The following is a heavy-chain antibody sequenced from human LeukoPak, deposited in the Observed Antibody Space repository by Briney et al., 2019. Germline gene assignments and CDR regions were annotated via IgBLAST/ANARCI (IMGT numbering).Heavy chain of an antibody. Sequence: ASVKVSCKASGYTFAGYFMHWVRQAPGQGLEWMGWINPNSGATSYAQKFQGRVTMTRDTSISTTYMELSRVRSDDTAVYYCARAFDNRGYDARIFDYWGQGTLVTVSS. J-gene: IGHJ4*02. CDR1: GYTFAGYF. CDR2: INPNSGAT. V-gene: IGHV1-2*02. D-gene: IGHD3-22*01. CDR3: ARAFDNRGYDARIFDY.